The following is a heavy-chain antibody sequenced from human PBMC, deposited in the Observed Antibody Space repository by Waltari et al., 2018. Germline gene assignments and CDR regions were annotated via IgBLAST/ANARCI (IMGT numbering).Heavy chain of an antibody. CDR3: AGGTASAWELGHS. Sequence: QVQLHQGGAGLLKPSETLSLTCVVYGGSFSDYYWSWIRQPPGKGLEWLGEIKQSGLTNYNPSVKSRATMSLDTSKNQLSLKLSSLTAADTAVYYCAGGTASAWELGHSWGQGTLVTVSS. J-gene: IGHJ4*02. CDR1: GGSFSDYY. V-gene: IGHV4-34*01. D-gene: IGHD1-26*01. CDR2: IKQSGLT.